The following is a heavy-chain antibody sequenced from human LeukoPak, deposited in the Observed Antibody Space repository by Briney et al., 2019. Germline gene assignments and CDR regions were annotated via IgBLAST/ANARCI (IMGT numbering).Heavy chain of an antibody. CDR3: ARPDDSESFYRANHY. Sequence: GRSLRLSCAASGFSFNTYPMHWVRQDPGKGLEWVAVISNDGNNKYYADSVKGRFTISRDNSNNTLSLQMNGLRVEDTAVYYCARPDDSESFYRANHYWGRGTLVTVS. J-gene: IGHJ4*02. CDR1: GFSFNTYP. CDR2: ISNDGNNK. D-gene: IGHD3-10*01. V-gene: IGHV3-30*04.